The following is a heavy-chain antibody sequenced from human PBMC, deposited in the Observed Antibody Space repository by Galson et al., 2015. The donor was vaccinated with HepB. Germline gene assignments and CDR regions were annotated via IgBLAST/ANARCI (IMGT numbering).Heavy chain of an antibody. CDR2: ISLSSSTI. CDR3: AKDYEGGGYYYYGMDV. V-gene: IGHV3-48*02. J-gene: IGHJ6*02. Sequence: SLRLSCAASGFTFSGYGMNWVRQAPGKRLEWVSYISLSSSTIYYADSVKGRFTISRDNAKNSLYLQMNSLRDEDTAVYYCAKDYEGGGYYYYGMDVWGQGTTVTVSS. D-gene: IGHD3-16*01. CDR1: GFTFSGYG.